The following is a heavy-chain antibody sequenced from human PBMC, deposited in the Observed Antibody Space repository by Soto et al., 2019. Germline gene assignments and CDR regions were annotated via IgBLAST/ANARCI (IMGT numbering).Heavy chain of an antibody. CDR3: VKDGIAVSGPGTNAFDI. CDR1: GFTFSSCG. Sequence: EVQLLESGGGLAQPGGSLRLSCAVSGFTFSSCGMSWVRQAPGKGLEWVSAIGGSGPTTYYADSVRGWFTISRDTSKNTVYLQMDSLRGDDTALYYCVKDGIAVSGPGTNAFDIWGQGTMVTVSS. J-gene: IGHJ3*02. V-gene: IGHV3-23*01. D-gene: IGHD6-19*01. CDR2: IGGSGPTT.